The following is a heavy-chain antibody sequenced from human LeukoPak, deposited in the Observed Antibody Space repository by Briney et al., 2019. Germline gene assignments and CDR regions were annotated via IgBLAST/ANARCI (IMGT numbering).Heavy chain of an antibody. CDR1: GFTFSNYA. CDR2: ISGSGTST. CDR3: ASRNYYDSSGYYYYYFDY. V-gene: IGHV3-23*01. Sequence: GGSLRLSCAASGFTFSNYAMSWVRQAPGKGLEWVSGISGSGTSTYYADSVKGRFTISRDNTKNTLYLQMNSLRAEDTAVYHCASRNYYDSSGYYYYYFDYWGQGILVTVSS. J-gene: IGHJ4*02. D-gene: IGHD3-22*01.